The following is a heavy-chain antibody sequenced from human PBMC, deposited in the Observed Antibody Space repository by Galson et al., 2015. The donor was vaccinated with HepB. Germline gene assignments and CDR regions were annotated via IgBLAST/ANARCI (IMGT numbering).Heavy chain of an antibody. CDR1: GGTFSSYA. J-gene: IGHJ4*02. V-gene: IGHV1-69*13. D-gene: IGHD1-7*01. CDR2: IIPIFGTA. CDR3: ARGRYNWNYVPNYYFDY. Sequence: SVKVSCKASGGTFSSYAISWVRQAPGQGLEWMGGIIPIFGTANYAQKFQGRVTITADESTSTAYMELSSLRSEDTAVYYCARGRYNWNYVPNYYFDYWGQGTLVTVSS.